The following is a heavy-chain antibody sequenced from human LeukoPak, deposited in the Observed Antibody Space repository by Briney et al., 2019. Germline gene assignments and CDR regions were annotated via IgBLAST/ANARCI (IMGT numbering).Heavy chain of an antibody. V-gene: IGHV4-38-2*02. CDR3: ARDGRFHYYYYMDV. D-gene: IGHD2-15*01. CDR2: IYHSGST. CDR1: GYSISSGFY. Sequence: SETLSLTCTVSGYSISSGFYWGWIRQPPGRGLEWIGSIYHSGSTYYNPSLKSRVTISVDTSKNQFSLKPSSVTAADTAVYYCARDGRFHYYYYMDVWGKGTTVTISS. J-gene: IGHJ6*03.